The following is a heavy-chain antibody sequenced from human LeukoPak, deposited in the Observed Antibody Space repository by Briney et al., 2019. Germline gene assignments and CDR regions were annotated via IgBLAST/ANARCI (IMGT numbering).Heavy chain of an antibody. V-gene: IGHV3-21*01. D-gene: IGHD5-24*01. J-gene: IGHJ4*02. CDR2: LSSSSIYI. CDR3: ARDPSGRWLQIYYDY. CDR1: GFTFSNYT. Sequence: GGSLRLSCAASGFTFSNYTMTWVRQAPGKGLEWVSSLSSSSIYINHADSVKGRFTISGDNAKNSLYLQMNSLRAEDTAVYYCARDPSGRWLQIYYDYWGQGTLVTVSS.